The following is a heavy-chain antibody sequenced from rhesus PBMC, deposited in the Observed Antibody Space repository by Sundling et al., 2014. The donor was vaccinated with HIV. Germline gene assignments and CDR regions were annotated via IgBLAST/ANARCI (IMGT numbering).Heavy chain of an antibody. V-gene: IGHV1S2*01. CDR1: GYTFIDDY. CDR2: INPYNGNT. J-gene: IGHJ4*01. D-gene: IGHD5-30*01. Sequence: QVQLVQSGAEVKKPGSSVKISCKASGYTFIDDYIHWVRQAPRQGLEWMGWINPYNGNTKFPQYFQGRVSMTRDTSTNTAYMDLSSLTSEDTAVYYCVRDRGYSEYSALEYWGQGVLVTVSA. CDR3: VRDRGYSEYSALEY.